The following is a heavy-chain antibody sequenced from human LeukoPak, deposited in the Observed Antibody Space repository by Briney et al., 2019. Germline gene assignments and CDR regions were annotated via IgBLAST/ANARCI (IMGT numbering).Heavy chain of an antibody. Sequence: GGPLRLSCAASGFTFSSYWMSWVRQAPGKGLEWVANIKQDGREKYYVDSVKGRFTISRDDAKNSLYLQIHSLRAEDTAVYYCARDAWKDRYFDYWGEGTLVTVSS. CDR3: ARDAWKDRYFDY. D-gene: IGHD1-1*01. CDR1: GFTFSSYW. V-gene: IGHV3-7*01. CDR2: IKQDGREK. J-gene: IGHJ4*02.